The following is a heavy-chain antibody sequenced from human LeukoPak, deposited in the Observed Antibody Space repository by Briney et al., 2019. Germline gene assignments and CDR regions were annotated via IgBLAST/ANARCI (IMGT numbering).Heavy chain of an antibody. CDR2: IRSQAYGVTT. Sequence: GGSLRLSCTTSGFTFGDYAMSWVRQAPGKGLEWLGVIRSQAYGVTTQYAASVKGRFTISRDDSKSLAYLQMNSLKTEDTAVYHCARPGGTYCSGGSCYFFDYWGQGTLVTVSS. D-gene: IGHD2-15*01. V-gene: IGHV3-49*04. CDR3: ARPGGTYCSGGSCYFFDY. J-gene: IGHJ4*02. CDR1: GFTFGDYA.